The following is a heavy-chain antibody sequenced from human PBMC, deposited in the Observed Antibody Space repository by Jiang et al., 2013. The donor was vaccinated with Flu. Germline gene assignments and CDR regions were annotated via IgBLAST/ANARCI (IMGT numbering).Heavy chain of an antibody. V-gene: IGHV3-64*01. CDR2: ISSNGGST. Sequence: RLSCAASGFTFSSYAMHWVRQAPGKGLEYVSAISSNGGSTYYANSVKGRFTISRDNSKNTLYLQMGSLRAEDMAVYYCARDYKVRPVATVTTDYYYYYMDVWGKGTTVTVSS. CDR3: ARDYKVRPVATVTTDYYYYYMDV. CDR1: GFTFSSYA. J-gene: IGHJ6*03. D-gene: IGHD4-17*01.